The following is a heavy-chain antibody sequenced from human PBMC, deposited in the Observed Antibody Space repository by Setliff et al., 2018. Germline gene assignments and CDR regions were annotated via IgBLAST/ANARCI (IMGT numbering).Heavy chain of an antibody. J-gene: IGHJ6*03. D-gene: IGHD3-22*01. V-gene: IGHV4-59*08. CDR3: ARTGTTYYYSCMDV. CDR1: GAAISTYH. Sequence: ETLSLTCAVSGAAISTYHWSWLRQPPGKGLEWIGYVSYGGSTKYNPSLESRITISLDAPKNQFSLKLTSVTAADTAVYYCARTGTTYYYSCMDVWGKGTTVTVS. CDR2: VSYGGST.